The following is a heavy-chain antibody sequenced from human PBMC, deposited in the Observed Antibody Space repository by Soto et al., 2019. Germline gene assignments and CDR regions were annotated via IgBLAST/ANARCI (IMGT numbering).Heavy chain of an antibody. CDR3: AHRPDRSGWPLVLH. CDR2: IYCDDDK. Sequence: QITLKESGPTLVKPTQTLTLTCTFSGFSLSTSGVGVGWIRQPPGKALEWLALIYCDDDKRYSPSLKSRLTSTKDTSNSPVVLTITYMHAVDTATYYCAHRPDRSGWPLVLHWCQGTLGTVSS. D-gene: IGHD6-19*01. V-gene: IGHV2-5*02. CDR1: GFSLSTSGVG. J-gene: IGHJ1*01.